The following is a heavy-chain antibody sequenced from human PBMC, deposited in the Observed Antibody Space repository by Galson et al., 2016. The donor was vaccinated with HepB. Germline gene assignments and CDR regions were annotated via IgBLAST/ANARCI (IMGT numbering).Heavy chain of an antibody. CDR3: ARDPGHSAFDY. D-gene: IGHD1-14*01. CDR1: GFNFGGTW. CDR2: INEDQSVK. V-gene: IGHV3-7*01. J-gene: IGHJ4*02. Sequence: SLRLSCAASGFNFGGTWMTWVRQAPGEGLEFVTNINEDQSVKNYVESVKGRFTISRDNAKNTLYLQMSGLRVEDSGIYYCARDPGHSAFDYWGQGVLVTVSS.